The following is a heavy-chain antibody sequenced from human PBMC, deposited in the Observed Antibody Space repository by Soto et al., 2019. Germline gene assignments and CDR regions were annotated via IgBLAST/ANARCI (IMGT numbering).Heavy chain of an antibody. CDR1: GFTFTSSA. CDR2: IVVGSGNT. Sequence: SVKVSCKASGFTFTSSAVQWVRQARGQRLEWIGWIVVGSGNTNYAQKFQERVTITRDMSTSTAYKELSSLRSEDTAVYYCAAADPEDIVVVPAAAYYYYGMDVWGQGTTVT. D-gene: IGHD2-2*01. J-gene: IGHJ6*02. V-gene: IGHV1-58*01. CDR3: AAADPEDIVVVPAAAYYYYGMDV.